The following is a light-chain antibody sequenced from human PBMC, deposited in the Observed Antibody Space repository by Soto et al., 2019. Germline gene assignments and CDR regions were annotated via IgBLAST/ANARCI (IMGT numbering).Light chain of an antibody. V-gene: IGKV1-5*01. Sequence: DIQMTQSPSTLSASVGDRVTITCRASQSISSWLAWYQQKPGKAPKLLIYDASSLESGVPSRFSGSGSGPEFTLTLSILQPDDFATYCCQQYNSYWTFGQGTKVEIK. CDR2: DAS. J-gene: IGKJ1*01. CDR1: QSISSW. CDR3: QQYNSYWT.